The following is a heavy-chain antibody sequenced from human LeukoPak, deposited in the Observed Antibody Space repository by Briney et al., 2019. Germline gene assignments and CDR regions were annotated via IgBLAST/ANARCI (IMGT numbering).Heavy chain of an antibody. J-gene: IGHJ4*02. D-gene: IGHD3-22*01. CDR3: AGDSSAYKDSFFDY. CDR1: GYTFIRYG. CDR2: IIPIFGTA. Sequence: SVKVSCKTSGYTFIRYGISWVRQAPGQGLEWMGGIIPIFGTANYAQKFQGRVTITADESTSTAYMELSSLRSEDTAVYYCAGDSSAYKDSFFDYWGQGTLVTVSS. V-gene: IGHV1-69*13.